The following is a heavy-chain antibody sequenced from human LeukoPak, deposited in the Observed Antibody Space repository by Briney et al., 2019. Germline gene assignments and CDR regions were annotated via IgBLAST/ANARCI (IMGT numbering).Heavy chain of an antibody. D-gene: IGHD2-2*01. CDR3: ARWRGSTSERSDY. V-gene: IGHV3-74*01. Sequence: GGSLRLSCAASGFTLNSYWMHWVRQAPGKGLVWVSRINSDGSSTSYADSVKGRFTISRDNAKNTLYLQMDSLRVEDTATYYCARWRGSTSERSDYWGQGTLVTVSS. CDR1: GFTLNSYW. J-gene: IGHJ4*02. CDR2: INSDGSST.